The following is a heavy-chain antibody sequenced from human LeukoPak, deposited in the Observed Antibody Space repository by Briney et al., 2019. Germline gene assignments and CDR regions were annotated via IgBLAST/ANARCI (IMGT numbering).Heavy chain of an antibody. V-gene: IGHV1-69*05. J-gene: IGHJ6*03. CDR3: ARGVVRGVITPNYYMDV. CDR1: GGTFSSYA. CDR2: IIPIFGTA. Sequence: ASVKVSCKASGGTFSSYAISWVRQAPGQGLEWMGGIIPIFGTANYAQKFQGRVTITTGESTSTAYMELSSLRSEDTAVYYCARGVVRGVITPNYYMDVWGKGTTVTVSS. D-gene: IGHD3-10*01.